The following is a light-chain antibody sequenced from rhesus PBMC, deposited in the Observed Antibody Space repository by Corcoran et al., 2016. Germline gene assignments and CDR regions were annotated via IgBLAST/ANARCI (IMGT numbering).Light chain of an antibody. V-gene: IGKV1-43*02. CDR2: DAS. J-gene: IGKJ4*01. Sequence: DIQMTQSPSSLSASVGDRVTITCRASQGISNYLSWYQQKPGKAPKLLIYDASTFQSGVPSRFSGSGSGTDFTLTISSLQPKYFATYSCLQYNSDPTFGGGTKVEIK. CDR3: LQYNSDPT. CDR1: QGISNY.